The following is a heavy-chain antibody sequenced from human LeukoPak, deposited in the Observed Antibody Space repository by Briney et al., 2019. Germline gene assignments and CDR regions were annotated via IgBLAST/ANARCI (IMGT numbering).Heavy chain of an antibody. V-gene: IGHV1-69*05. CDR2: IIPIFGTA. Sequence: GASVKVSCKASGGTFSSYAISWVRQAPGQGLEWMGRIIPIFGTANYAQKFQGRVTITTDESTSTAYMELSSLRSEDTAVYYCARDLPAVRSNRGHWFDPWGQGTLVTVSS. D-gene: IGHD1-26*01. CDR1: GGTFSSYA. CDR3: ARDLPAVRSNRGHWFDP. J-gene: IGHJ5*02.